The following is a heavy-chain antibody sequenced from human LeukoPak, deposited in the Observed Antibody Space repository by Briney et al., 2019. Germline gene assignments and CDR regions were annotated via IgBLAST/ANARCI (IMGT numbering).Heavy chain of an antibody. CDR1: GFTSSDHY. CDR2: TRNKANSYST. CDR3: ARSYYYGGSSYYIDY. D-gene: IGHD3-22*01. Sequence: GGSLRLSCAASGFTSSDHYMDWVRQAPGKGLEWVGRTRNKANSYSTEYAASVKGRFIISRDASKNSLYLQMNTLKTEDTAVYYCARSYYYGGSSYYIDYWGQGTLVTVSS. J-gene: IGHJ4*02. V-gene: IGHV3-72*01.